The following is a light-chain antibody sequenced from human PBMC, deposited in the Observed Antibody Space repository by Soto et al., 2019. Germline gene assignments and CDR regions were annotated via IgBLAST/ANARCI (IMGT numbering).Light chain of an antibody. CDR3: QTWGTGIHYV. Sequence: QLVLTQSPSASASLGASVKLTCTLSSGHSSYAIAWHQQQPEKGPRYLMKLNSDGSHSKGDGIPDRFSGSSSGAERYLTISRLQSEDEADYYCQTWGTGIHYVFVTGTKLTVL. V-gene: IGLV4-69*01. CDR1: SGHSSYA. J-gene: IGLJ1*01. CDR2: LNSDGSH.